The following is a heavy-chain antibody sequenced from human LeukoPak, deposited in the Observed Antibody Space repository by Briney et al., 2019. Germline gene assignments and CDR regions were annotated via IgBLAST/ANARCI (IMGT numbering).Heavy chain of an antibody. J-gene: IGHJ6*02. CDR1: GGTFSSYA. CDR2: IIPIFGTA. D-gene: IGHD3-10*01. CDR3: PRSLWFGELFNYYGMDV. Sequence: SVKVSCKASGGTFSSYAISWVRPAPGQGLEWMGGIIPIFGTANYAQKFQGRVTITADESTSTAYMELSSLRSEDTAVFYCPRSLWFGELFNYYGMDVWGQGTTVTVSS. V-gene: IGHV1-69*13.